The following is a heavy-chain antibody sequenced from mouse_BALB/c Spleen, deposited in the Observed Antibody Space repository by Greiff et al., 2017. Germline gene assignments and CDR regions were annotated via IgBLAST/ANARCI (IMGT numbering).Heavy chain of an antibody. CDR2: INSNGGST. CDR1: GFTFSSYY. J-gene: IGHJ1*01. V-gene: IGHV5-6-2*01. D-gene: IGHD2-14*01. CDR3: ARHGEVRGYFDV. Sequence: EVMLVESGGGLVKLGGSLKLSCAASGFTFSSYYMSWVRQTPEKRLELVAAINSNGGSTYYPDTVKGRFTISRDNAKNTLYLQMSSLKSEDTALYYCARHGEVRGYFDVWGAGTTVTVSS.